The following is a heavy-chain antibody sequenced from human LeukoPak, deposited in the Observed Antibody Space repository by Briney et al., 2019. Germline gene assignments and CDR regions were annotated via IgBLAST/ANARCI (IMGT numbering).Heavy chain of an antibody. V-gene: IGHV3-15*01. CDR2: IKSKTDGGTT. CDR1: GFTFSNAW. CDR3: TTPYDILTGYPSDDAFDI. D-gene: IGHD3-9*01. J-gene: IGHJ3*02. Sequence: GGSLRLPCAASGFTFSNAWMSWVRQAPGKGLEWVGRIKSKTDGGTTDYAAPVKGRFTISRDDSKNTLYLQMNSLKTEDTAVYYCTTPYDILTGYPSDDAFDIWGQGTMVTVSS.